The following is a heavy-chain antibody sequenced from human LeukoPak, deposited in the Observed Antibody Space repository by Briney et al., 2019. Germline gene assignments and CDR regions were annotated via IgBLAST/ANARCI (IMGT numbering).Heavy chain of an antibody. V-gene: IGHV4-34*01. CDR1: GESFSDNY. D-gene: IGHD3-22*01. CDR3: ASHYDSSGYYYYY. Sequence: SSETLSLTCAVYGESFSDNYWSWIRQPPGKGLEWIGEINHSGSTNYNPSLKSQVTISVDTSKNQFSLKLTSVTAADTAVYYCASHYDSSGYYYYYWGQGTLVTVSS. CDR2: INHSGST. J-gene: IGHJ4*02.